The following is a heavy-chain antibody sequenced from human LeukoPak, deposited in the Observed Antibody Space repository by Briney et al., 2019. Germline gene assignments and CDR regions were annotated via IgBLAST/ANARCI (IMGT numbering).Heavy chain of an antibody. Sequence: ASVKVSCKASGYTFIGYYMHWVRQAPGQGLEWMGIINPSGGSTSYAQRFQGRVIMTRDTSTSTVYMELSSLRSEDTAVYYCARGDSGYYGSGSYGYYFDYWGQGTLVTVSS. J-gene: IGHJ4*02. D-gene: IGHD3-10*01. V-gene: IGHV1-46*01. CDR3: ARGDSGYYGSGSYGYYFDY. CDR2: INPSGGST. CDR1: GYTFIGYY.